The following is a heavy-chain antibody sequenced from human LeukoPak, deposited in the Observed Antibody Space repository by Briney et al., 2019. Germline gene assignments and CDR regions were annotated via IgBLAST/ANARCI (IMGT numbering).Heavy chain of an antibody. V-gene: IGHV1-69*04. J-gene: IGHJ5*02. CDR2: IIPIFGIA. D-gene: IGHD2-2*01. CDR1: RGTVSRYA. CDR3: ASAVVPAAIFRPVLQSPGWFDP. Sequence: ASVRVSCKPSRGTVSRYAIRWVRQSPRHGREWMGMIIPIFGIANYPQKFHGRGTITADKSTTTASMKLSSLRSEDTAVYYCASAVVPAAIFRPVLQSPGWFDPWGQGTLVTVPS.